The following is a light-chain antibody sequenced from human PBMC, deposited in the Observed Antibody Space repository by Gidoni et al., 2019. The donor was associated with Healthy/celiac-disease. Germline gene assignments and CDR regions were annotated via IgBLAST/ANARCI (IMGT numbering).Light chain of an antibody. CDR3: QQRSNWPGNT. V-gene: IGKV3-11*01. J-gene: IGKJ4*01. CDR2: DAS. CDR1: QSVSSY. Sequence: EIVFTQSPATLSLSPGERATLSCRASQSVSSYLAWYQQKPGQAPRLLIYDASNRATGIPARFSGSGSGTDFTLTISSLEPEDFAVYYCQQRSNWPGNTFXGXTKVEIK.